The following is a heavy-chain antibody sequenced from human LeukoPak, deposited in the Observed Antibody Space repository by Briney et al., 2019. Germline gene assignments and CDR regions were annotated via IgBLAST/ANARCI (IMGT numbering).Heavy chain of an antibody. CDR3: SKAGYRGKAPYYFDF. Sequence: GRSLRLSCAASGFTFDDYAMHWVRQAPGKGLEWVSGISWNSGSIGYADSVKGRFTVSRDNAKNSLYLQMNSLRPEDTALYDCSKAGYRGKAPYYFDFLGQGTLVTGSS. V-gene: IGHV3-9*01. D-gene: IGHD1-26*01. CDR1: GFTFDDYA. CDR2: ISWNSGSI. J-gene: IGHJ4*03.